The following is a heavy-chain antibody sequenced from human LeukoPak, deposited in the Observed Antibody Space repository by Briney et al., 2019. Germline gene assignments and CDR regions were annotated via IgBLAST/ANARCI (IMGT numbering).Heavy chain of an antibody. V-gene: IGHV4-59*01. CDR3: AREDPQTTVPEGMDV. D-gene: IGHD4-17*01. CDR2: AHYSGST. J-gene: IGHJ6*02. Sequence: SETLSLTCSVSGGSISSYYWSWIRQPPGKGLEWIGNAHYSGSTNYNPSLKSRVTISVDTSKNQFSLQLRSVTAADTAVYYCAREDPQTTVPEGMDVWGQGTTVTVSS. CDR1: GGSISSYY.